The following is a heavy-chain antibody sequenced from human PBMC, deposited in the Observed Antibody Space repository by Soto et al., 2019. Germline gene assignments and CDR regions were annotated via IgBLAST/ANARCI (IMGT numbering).Heavy chain of an antibody. J-gene: IGHJ6*02. CDR1: GGSISSYY. V-gene: IGHV4-59*01. D-gene: IGHD3-9*01. Sequence: QVQLQESGPGLVKPSETLSLTCTVSGGSISSYYWSWIRQPPGKGLEWIGDIYYSGSTKYNPSLNSRFTISVDTSKNQFSLKLSSVTAADTAVYYCARDGSRGYDILTGYRSYYYYGMDVWGQGTTVTVSS. CDR2: IYYSGST. CDR3: ARDGSRGYDILTGYRSYYYYGMDV.